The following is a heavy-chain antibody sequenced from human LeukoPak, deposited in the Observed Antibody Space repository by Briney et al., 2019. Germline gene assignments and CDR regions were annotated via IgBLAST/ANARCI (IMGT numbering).Heavy chain of an antibody. V-gene: IGHV3-23*01. CDR1: GFTFSNYA. D-gene: IGHD6-6*01. CDR3: AKRAAYSRSSLVLPFDAFDL. CDR2: SSGSGTHT. Sequence: GGSLRLSCAASGFTFSNYAMAWVRQPPGKGLEWVSVSSGSGTHTYYAASVKGRFTISRDNSNNTLYLQMNSLRAEDTAVYYCAKRAAYSRSSLVLPFDAFDLWGQGTMVTVSS. J-gene: IGHJ3*01.